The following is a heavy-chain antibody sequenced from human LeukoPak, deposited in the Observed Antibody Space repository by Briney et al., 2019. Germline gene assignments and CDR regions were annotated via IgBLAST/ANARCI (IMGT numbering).Heavy chain of an antibody. D-gene: IGHD3-16*01. V-gene: IGHV3-21*01. Sequence: GGSLRLSCAASGFTFSSYSMNWVRQAPGKGLEWVSSISSSSSYIYYADSVKGRFTISRDNAKNSLYLQMNSLRAEDTAVYYCARGGTVIIGGYYYGMDVWGQGTTVTFSS. CDR3: ARGGTVIIGGYYYGMDV. CDR2: ISSSSSYI. CDR1: GFTFSSYS. J-gene: IGHJ6*02.